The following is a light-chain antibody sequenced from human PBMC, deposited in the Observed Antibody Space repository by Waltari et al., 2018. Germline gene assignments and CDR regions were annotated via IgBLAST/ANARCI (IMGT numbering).Light chain of an antibody. CDR3: QQYYSTPPT. J-gene: IGKJ1*01. CDR1: QSVLSSSNNKNY. V-gene: IGKV4-1*01. CDR2: WAS. Sequence: DIVMTQSPDSLAVSLGERATINCKSRQSVLSSSNNKNYLAWYQQKPGQPPKLLICWASIRESGVPDRFSGSGSGTDFTLTISSLQAEDVAVYYCQQYYSTPPTFGQGTKVEIK.